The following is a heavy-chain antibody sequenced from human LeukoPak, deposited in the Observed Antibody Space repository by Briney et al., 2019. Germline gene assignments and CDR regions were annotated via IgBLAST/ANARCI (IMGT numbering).Heavy chain of an antibody. J-gene: IGHJ4*02. CDR2: ISSSGSTI. V-gene: IGHV3-11*04. CDR1: GFTFSDYY. D-gene: IGHD3-16*02. CDR3: AKGRGQSYPHYYFDS. Sequence: GGSLRLSCAASGFTFSDYYMSWIRQAPGKGLEWVSYISSSGSTIYYADSVKGRFTISRDSSKNTLYLQMNSLRPEDTAVYYCAKGRGQSYPHYYFDSWGQGTLVTVSS.